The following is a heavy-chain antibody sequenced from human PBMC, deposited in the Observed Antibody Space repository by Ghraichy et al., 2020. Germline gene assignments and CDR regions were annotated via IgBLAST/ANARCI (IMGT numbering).Heavy chain of an antibody. CDR2: FDPEDGET. J-gene: IGHJ4*02. CDR1: GYTLTELS. D-gene: IGHD3-10*01. V-gene: IGHV1-24*01. Sequence: ASVKVSCKVSGYTLTELSMHWVRQAPGKGLEWMGGFDPEDGETIYAQKFQGRVTMTEDTSTDTAYMELSSLRSEDTAVYYCATPFFVRGVIIFDYWGQGTLVTVTP. CDR3: ATPFFVRGVIIFDY.